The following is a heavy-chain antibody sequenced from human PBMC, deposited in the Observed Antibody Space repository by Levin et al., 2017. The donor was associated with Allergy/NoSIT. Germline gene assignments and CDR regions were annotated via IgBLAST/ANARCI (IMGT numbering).Heavy chain of an antibody. J-gene: IGHJ5*02. Sequence: SESGPTLVKPTQTLTLTCALSGFSLSSSGMCVNWVRQRPGKALEWLALIDWENDKYYSPALRTRLTISKDTSKNQVVLTMTNMDPVDTATYYCARSLYVSRGYQAFDPWGQGTLVTVSS. CDR3: ARSLYVSRGYQAFDP. V-gene: IGHV2-70*20. CDR1: GFSLSSSGMC. CDR2: IDWENDK. D-gene: IGHD3-10*01.